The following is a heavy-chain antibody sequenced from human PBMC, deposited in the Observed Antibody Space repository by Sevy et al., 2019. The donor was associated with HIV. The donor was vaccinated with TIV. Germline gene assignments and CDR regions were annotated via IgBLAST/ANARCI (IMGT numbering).Heavy chain of an antibody. J-gene: IGHJ4*02. CDR1: GYTFTGYY. V-gene: IGHV1-2*02. D-gene: IGHD6-13*01. Sequence: ASVKVSCKASGYTFTGYYMHWVRQAPGQGLEWMGWINPNSGGTNYAQKFQGRVTMTRDTSISTAYMELSRLRSDDTAVYYCARVGRVYPGIAAAGLDYWGQGTLVTVSS. CDR3: ARVGRVYPGIAAAGLDY. CDR2: INPNSGGT.